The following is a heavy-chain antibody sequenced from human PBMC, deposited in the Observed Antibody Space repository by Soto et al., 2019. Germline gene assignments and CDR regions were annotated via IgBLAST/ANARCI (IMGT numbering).Heavy chain of an antibody. V-gene: IGHV1-69*02. D-gene: IGHD2-21*02. CDR3: ARGPDCGGDCYSYYYYGMDV. CDR1: GGTFSSYT. CDR2: IIPILGIA. Sequence: ASVKVSCKASGGTFSSYTISWVRQAPGQGLEWMGRIIPILGIANYAQKFQGRVTITADKSTSTAYMELSSLRSEDTAVYYCARGPDCGGDCYSYYYYGMDVWG. J-gene: IGHJ6*02.